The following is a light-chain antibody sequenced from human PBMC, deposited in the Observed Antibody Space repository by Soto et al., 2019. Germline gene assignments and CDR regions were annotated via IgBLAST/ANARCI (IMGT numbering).Light chain of an antibody. J-gene: IGKJ2*01. CDR2: WAS. V-gene: IGKV4-1*01. Sequence: DIVMTQSPDSLAVSLGERATINCKSSQSVLYSSNNKNYLAWYQQRPGQPPKLLIYWASTRESGVPDRFSGSGSGTDFTLTITGLQAEDLAVYYCQQYESTPPTFGQGTKLEIK. CDR1: QSVLYSSNNKNY. CDR3: QQYESTPPT.